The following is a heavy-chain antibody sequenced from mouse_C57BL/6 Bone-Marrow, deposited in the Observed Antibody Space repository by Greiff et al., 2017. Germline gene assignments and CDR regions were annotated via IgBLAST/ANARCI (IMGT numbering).Heavy chain of an antibody. V-gene: IGHV1-22*01. CDR3: ARAQLRRFAY. D-gene: IGHD2-4*01. CDR2: INPNNGGT. Sequence: VQLKESGPELVKPGASVKMSCKASGYTFTDYTMHWVKQSHGKSLEWIGYINPNNGGTSYNQKFKGKATLTVNKSSSTAYMELRSLTSEDSAVYYCARAQLRRFAYWGQGTLVTVSA. CDR1: GYTFTDYT. J-gene: IGHJ3*01.